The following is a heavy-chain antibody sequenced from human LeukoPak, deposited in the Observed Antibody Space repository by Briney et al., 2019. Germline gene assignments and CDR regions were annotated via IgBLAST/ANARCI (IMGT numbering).Heavy chain of an antibody. V-gene: IGHV3-7*01. Sequence: GGSLRLSCAASGFTFSSYWMSWVRQAPGKGLEWVANIKQDGSEKYYVDSVKGRFTISRDNAMNSLYLQMNSLRAEDTAVYYCAREIRFLEWLSDYWGQGTLVTVSS. CDR3: AREIRFLEWLSDY. D-gene: IGHD3-3*01. CDR2: IKQDGSEK. J-gene: IGHJ4*02. CDR1: GFTFSSYW.